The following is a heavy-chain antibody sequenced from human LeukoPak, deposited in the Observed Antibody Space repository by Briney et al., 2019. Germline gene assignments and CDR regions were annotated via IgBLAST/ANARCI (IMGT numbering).Heavy chain of an antibody. V-gene: IGHV3-23*01. CDR1: GFTFSSYA. CDR2: ISGSGGST. Sequence: GGSLRLSCAASGFTFSSYAMSWVRQAPGKGLEWVSAISGSGGSTYYADSVKGRFTISRDNSKNTLYLRMNSLRAEDTAVYYCAKRQTAGYSSDWYYVINFDCWGQGTLVTVSS. CDR3: AKRQTAGYSSDWYYVINFDC. D-gene: IGHD6-19*01. J-gene: IGHJ4*02.